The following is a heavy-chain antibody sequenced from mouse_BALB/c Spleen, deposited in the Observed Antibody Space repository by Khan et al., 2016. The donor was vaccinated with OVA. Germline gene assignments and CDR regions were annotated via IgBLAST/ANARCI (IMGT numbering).Heavy chain of an antibody. CDR3: ARAYYGYDGYYAMDY. Sequence: QVQLKESGPGLVAPSQSLSITCTVSGFSLTGYGVNWVRQPPGKGLEWLGMIWGDGSTDYNSALKSRLSISKDNSKSQVFLKMNSLQTDDTARYYGARAYYGYDGYYAMDYWGQGTSVTVSS. CDR1: GFSLTGYG. V-gene: IGHV2-6-7*01. CDR2: IWGDGST. D-gene: IGHD2-14*01. J-gene: IGHJ4*01.